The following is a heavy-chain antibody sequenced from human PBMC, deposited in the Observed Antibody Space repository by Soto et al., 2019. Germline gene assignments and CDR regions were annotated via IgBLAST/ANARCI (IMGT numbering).Heavy chain of an antibody. Sequence: QVQLVQSGAEVKKPGASVKVSCKASGYTFTGYFVHWVRQAPGQGLEWMGWINPNSGGTNYAKKFQDWVTLTRDTSTTTVYMELSRLSSADTAVYYCARDGNYARLDYGLDVWGQGTTVTVSS. CDR3: ARDGNYARLDYGLDV. CDR2: INPNSGGT. V-gene: IGHV1-2*04. J-gene: IGHJ6*02. D-gene: IGHD1-7*01. CDR1: GYTFTGYF.